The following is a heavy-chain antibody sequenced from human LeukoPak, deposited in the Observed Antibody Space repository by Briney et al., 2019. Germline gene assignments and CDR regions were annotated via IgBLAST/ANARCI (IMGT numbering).Heavy chain of an antibody. Sequence: GGSLRLSCAASGFTFSSYEMNWVRQAPGKGPEWVSYVTSSGSAIYSADSVKGRFTISRDNAKNSLYLQMNSLRAEDTAVYYCARDQKTSYYSYGLDVWGQGTTVTVSS. J-gene: IGHJ6*02. D-gene: IGHD3-22*01. CDR3: ARDQKTSYYSYGLDV. CDR1: GFTFSSYE. V-gene: IGHV3-48*03. CDR2: VTSSGSAI.